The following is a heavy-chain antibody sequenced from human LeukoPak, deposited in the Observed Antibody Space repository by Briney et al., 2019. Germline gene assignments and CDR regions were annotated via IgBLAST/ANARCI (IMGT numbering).Heavy chain of an antibody. CDR3: ARDGPAQMVDFDY. Sequence: DSVKVSCKASGYTFSGTGWYLYWLRQAPGQGLECMGWIYPNNGATGYAQKFQGRVAMTRDTSISTAYMELSRLRPGDTAVYYCARDGPAQMVDFDYWGQGTLVTVSS. V-gene: IGHV1-2*02. D-gene: IGHD3-10*01. CDR2: IYPNNGAT. CDR1: GYTFSGTGWY. J-gene: IGHJ4*02.